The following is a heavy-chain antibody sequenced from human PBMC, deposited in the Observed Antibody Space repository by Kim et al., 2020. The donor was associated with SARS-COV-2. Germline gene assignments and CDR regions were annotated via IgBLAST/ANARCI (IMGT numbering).Heavy chain of an antibody. Sequence: GGSLRLSCAASGFTFSSYSMNWVRQAPGKGLEWVSYISSSSSTIYYADSVKGRFTISRDNAKNSLYLQMNSLRAEDTAVYYCARDLSYCSGGSCYNWGQGTLVTVSS. V-gene: IGHV3-48*04. CDR1: GFTFSSYS. CDR2: ISSSSSTI. D-gene: IGHD2-15*01. CDR3: ARDLSYCSGGSCYN. J-gene: IGHJ4*02.